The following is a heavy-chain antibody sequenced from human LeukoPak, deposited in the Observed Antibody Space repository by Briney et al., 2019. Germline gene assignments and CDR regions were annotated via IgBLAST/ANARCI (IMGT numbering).Heavy chain of an antibody. D-gene: IGHD1-20*01. Sequence: QAGGSLRLSCAASGFTFSGYAMAWVRQAPGKGPEWVSSITGGGDRTYYADSVKGRFTVSRDNSRNTLSLQMDSLTAEDTAVYYFARFRFNNNWNPGYLGQGTLVTVSS. CDR3: ARFRFNNNWNPGY. CDR1: GFTFSGYA. CDR2: ITGGGDRT. V-gene: IGHV3-23*01. J-gene: IGHJ4*02.